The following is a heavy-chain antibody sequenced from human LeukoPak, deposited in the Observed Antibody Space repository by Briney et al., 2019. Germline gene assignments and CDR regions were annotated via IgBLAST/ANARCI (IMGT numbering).Heavy chain of an antibody. D-gene: IGHD7-27*01. V-gene: IGHV1-69*13. J-gene: IGHJ4*02. CDR2: IIPIFGTA. CDR3: ALGSEYYFDY. Sequence: SVXXXXKASXXTXXSXAIXXVRQAPGQGLEWMGGIIPIFGTANYAQKFQGRVTITADESTSTAYMELSSLRSEDTAVYYCALGSEYYFDYWGQGTLVTVSS. CDR1: XXTXXSXA.